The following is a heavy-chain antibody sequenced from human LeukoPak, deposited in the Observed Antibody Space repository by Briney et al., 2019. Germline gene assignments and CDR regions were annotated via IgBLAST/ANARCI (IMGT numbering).Heavy chain of an antibody. CDR2: ISWNSGSI. V-gene: IGHV3-9*01. J-gene: IGHJ4*02. CDR1: GFTFDDYA. D-gene: IGHD3-22*01. CDR3: AKDPYDSSGYYWPFGFDY. Sequence: GRSLRLSCAASGFTFDDYAMHWVRQAPGEGLEWVSGISWNSGSIGYADSVKGRFTISRDNAKNSLYLQMNSLRAEDTALYYCAKDPYDSSGYYWPFGFDYWGQGTLVTVSS.